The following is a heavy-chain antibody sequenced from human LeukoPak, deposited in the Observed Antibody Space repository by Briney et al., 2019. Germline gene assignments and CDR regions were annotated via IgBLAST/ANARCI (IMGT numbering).Heavy chain of an antibody. CDR3: VRDSSWYDY. CDR2: ITSNTRYI. V-gene: IGHV3-21*01. Sequence: GGSLRLSCAASGFTFSSYEMNWVRQAPGKGPEWVSSITSNTRYIFYADSVKGRFTISRDSAKNSLYLQMSSLRAEDTALYYCVRDSSWYDYWGQGTLVTVSS. CDR1: GFTFSSYE. J-gene: IGHJ4*02. D-gene: IGHD6-13*01.